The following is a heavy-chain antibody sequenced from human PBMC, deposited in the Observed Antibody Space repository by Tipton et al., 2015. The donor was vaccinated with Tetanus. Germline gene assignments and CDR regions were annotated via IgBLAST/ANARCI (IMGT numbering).Heavy chain of an antibody. CDR2: IYYSGST. Sequence: TLSLTCTVSGGSISGSPYFWNWIRQHPGKGLEWIGYIYYSGSTYYNPSLNGRVTISVDTSKNQFSLKLNSVTAADTAVYYCARDGGNYFYYGMNVWGQGAAVTVSS. CDR3: ARDGGNYFYYGMNV. V-gene: IGHV4-31*03. J-gene: IGHJ6*02. CDR1: GGSISGSPYF.